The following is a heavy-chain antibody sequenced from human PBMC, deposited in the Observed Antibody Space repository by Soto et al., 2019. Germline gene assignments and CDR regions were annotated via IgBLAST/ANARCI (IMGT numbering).Heavy chain of an antibody. J-gene: IGHJ6*02. D-gene: IGHD3-10*02. CDR3: GREPYVSYYGVDV. CDR2: VSYDRSSK. V-gene: IGHV3-33*08. CDR1: GFSFSTSG. Sequence: GSLRLSCVASGFSFSTSGMHWVRQAPGKGLEWVAVVSYDRSSKFYADSVKGRFTVSRDDSKNTLYLQMDRLRAEDTARYYCGREPYVSYYGVDVWGQGTTVTVSS.